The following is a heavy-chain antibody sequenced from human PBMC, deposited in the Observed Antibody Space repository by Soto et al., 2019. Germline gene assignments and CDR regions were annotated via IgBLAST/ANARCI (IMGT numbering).Heavy chain of an antibody. V-gene: IGHV4-34*01. D-gene: IGHD6-13*01. Sequence: SETLSLTCAVYGGSFSDYYWSWIRQPPGKGLEWIGEINHSGSTNYNPSLKSRVTISVDTSKNQFSPKLSFVTAADTAVYYCASGRRAFNSSWFDYWGQGTLVTVSS. CDR1: GGSFSDYY. CDR3: ASGRRAFNSSWFDY. CDR2: INHSGST. J-gene: IGHJ4*02.